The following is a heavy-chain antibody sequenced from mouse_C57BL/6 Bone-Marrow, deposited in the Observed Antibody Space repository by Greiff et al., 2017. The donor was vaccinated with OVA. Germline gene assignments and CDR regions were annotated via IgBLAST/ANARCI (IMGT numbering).Heavy chain of an antibody. Sequence: QVQLQQPGAELVRPGSSVKLSCKASGYTFTSYWMHWVKQRPIQGLEWIGNIDPSDSETHYNQKFKDKATLTVDKSSSTAYMQLSSLTSEDSAVYYCARKITKEAWFAYWGQGTLVTVSA. J-gene: IGHJ3*01. V-gene: IGHV1-52*01. CDR3: ARKITKEAWFAY. CDR1: GYTFTSYW. CDR2: IDPSDSET. D-gene: IGHD1-1*01.